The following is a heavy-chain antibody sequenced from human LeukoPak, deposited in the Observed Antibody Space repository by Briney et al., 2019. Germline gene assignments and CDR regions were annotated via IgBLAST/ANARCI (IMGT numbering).Heavy chain of an antibody. CDR2: SGNT. CDR1: GASLSSGAYH. Sequence: SETLSLTCTVSGASLSSGAYHWSWIRQPPGKGREWIGYSGNTDYNPSRNSRVTISLDTSKNSLSLGLSPFTTAETRVYFCASYYAGRGGSGYWGQGTLVTVSS. CDR3: ASYYAGRGGSGY. J-gene: IGHJ4*02. V-gene: IGHV4-30-4*01. D-gene: IGHD3-10*01.